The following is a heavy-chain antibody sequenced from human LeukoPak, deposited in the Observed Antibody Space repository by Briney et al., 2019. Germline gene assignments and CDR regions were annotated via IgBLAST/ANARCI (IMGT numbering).Heavy chain of an antibody. J-gene: IGHJ4*02. CDR2: IKQDGSEK. Sequence: GGSLRLSCAAFEFRFSNYWMTWVRQAPGKGLEWVADIKQDGSEKYYVDSVRGRFTISRQNAKNSLFLQMNSLRAEDTAVYYCAGRGSGSYFDYWGQGTLVTVSS. CDR1: EFRFSNYW. D-gene: IGHD3-10*01. V-gene: IGHV3-7*03. CDR3: AGRGSGSYFDY.